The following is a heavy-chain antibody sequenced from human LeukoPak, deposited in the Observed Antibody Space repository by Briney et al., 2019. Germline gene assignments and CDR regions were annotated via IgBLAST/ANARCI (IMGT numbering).Heavy chain of an antibody. CDR2: IYYSGST. CDR1: GGSISSSSYY. J-gene: IGHJ4*02. V-gene: IGHV4-39*01. CDR3: ASLTLDSSGYYFDY. D-gene: IGHD3-22*01. Sequence: SETLSLTCTVSGGSISSSSYYRGWIRQPPGKGLEWIGSIYYSGSTYYNPSLKSRVTISVDTSKNQFSLKLSSVTAADTAVYYCASLTLDSSGYYFDYWGQGTLVTVSS.